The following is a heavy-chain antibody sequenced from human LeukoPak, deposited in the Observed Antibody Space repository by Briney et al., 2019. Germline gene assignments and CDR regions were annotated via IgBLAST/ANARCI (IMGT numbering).Heavy chain of an antibody. D-gene: IGHD6-13*01. CDR2: ISSSSYI. Sequence: GGSLRLSCAASGFTFSSYSTNCVRQAPGKGLEWVSSISSSSYIYYADSVKGRFTISRDNAKNSLYLQMNSLRAEDTAVYYCARGAGSSWYLGYYFDYWGQGTLVTVSS. CDR1: GFTFSSYS. J-gene: IGHJ4*02. CDR3: ARGAGSSWYLGYYFDY. V-gene: IGHV3-21*01.